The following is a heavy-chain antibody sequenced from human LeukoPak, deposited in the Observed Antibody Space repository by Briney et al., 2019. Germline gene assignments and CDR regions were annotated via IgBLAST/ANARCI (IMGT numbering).Heavy chain of an antibody. CDR1: GFTFSSYS. CDR2: ISGSSTYL. J-gene: IGHJ4*02. D-gene: IGHD3-9*01. Sequence: PGGSLRLSCAASGFTFSSYSMNWVRQAPGKGLEWVSSISGSSTYLYYADSVRGRFTISRDNAKNSLYLQMNSLRAEDTAVYYCARPSVHYDILTGYYPKYYFDYWGQGTLVTVSS. V-gene: IGHV3-21*01. CDR3: ARPSVHYDILTGYYPKYYFDY.